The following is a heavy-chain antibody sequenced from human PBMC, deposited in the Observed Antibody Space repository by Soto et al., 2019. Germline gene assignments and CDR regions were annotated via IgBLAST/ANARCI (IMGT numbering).Heavy chain of an antibody. CDR2: IIPIFGTA. D-gene: IGHD3-22*01. CDR3: ARDQEPSYYDSSGYYHRADY. J-gene: IGHJ4*02. V-gene: IGHV1-69*06. CDR1: GGAFSSYA. Sequence: ASVKVSCKASGGAFSSYAISWVRQAPGQGLEWMGGIIPIFGTANYAQKFQGRVTITADKSTSTAYMELSSLRSEDTAVYYCARDQEPSYYDSSGYYHRADYWGQGTLVTVSS.